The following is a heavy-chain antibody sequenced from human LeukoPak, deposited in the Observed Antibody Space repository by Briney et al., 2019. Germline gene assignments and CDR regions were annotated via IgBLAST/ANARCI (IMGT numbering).Heavy chain of an antibody. V-gene: IGHV3-30*18. D-gene: IGHD3-10*01. CDR3: AKGAGSGSYYNTRGFDY. J-gene: IGHJ4*02. CDR2: ISYDGSNK. Sequence: GGSLRLSCAASGFTFSSYGMHWVRQAPGKGLEWVAVISYDGSNKYYADSVKGRFTISRDNSKNTLYLQMNSLRAEDTAVYYCAKGAGSGSYYNTRGFDYWGQGTLVTVSS. CDR1: GFTFSSYG.